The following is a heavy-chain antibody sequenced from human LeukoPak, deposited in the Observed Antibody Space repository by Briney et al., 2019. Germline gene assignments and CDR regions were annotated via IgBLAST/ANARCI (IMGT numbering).Heavy chain of an antibody. Sequence: ASVKVSCKASGYTFTGYYMHWVRQAPGQGLEWMGWINPNSGGTNYAQKFQGRVTMTRDTSISTAYMELSRLRSDDTAVYYCARGGYYDFWSGYRPHGAFDIWGQGTMVTVSS. D-gene: IGHD3-3*01. CDR3: ARGGYYDFWSGYRPHGAFDI. CDR1: GYTFTGYY. CDR2: INPNSGGT. J-gene: IGHJ3*02. V-gene: IGHV1-2*02.